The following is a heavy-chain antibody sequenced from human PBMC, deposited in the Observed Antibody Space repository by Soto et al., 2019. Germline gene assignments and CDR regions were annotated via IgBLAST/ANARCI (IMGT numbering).Heavy chain of an antibody. CDR3: ASGWGENSRSHYYYYGMDV. V-gene: IGHV1-69*13. Sequence: SVKVSCKASGGTFSSYAISWVRQAPGQGLEWMGGITPIFGTANYAQKFQGRVTITADESTSTAYMELSSLRSEDTAVYYCASGWGENSRSHYYYYGMDVWGQGTTVTVSS. CDR2: ITPIFGTA. CDR1: GGTFSSYA. J-gene: IGHJ6*02. D-gene: IGHD6-6*01.